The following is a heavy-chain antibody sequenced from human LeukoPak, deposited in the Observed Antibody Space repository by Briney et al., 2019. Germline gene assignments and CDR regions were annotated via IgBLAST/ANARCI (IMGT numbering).Heavy chain of an antibody. J-gene: IGHJ5*02. CDR1: GYTFTGYY. CDR3: ARPPGSGSSNWFDP. D-gene: IGHD1-26*01. CDR2: INPNSGGT. V-gene: IGHV1-2*02. Sequence: ASVKVSCKASGYTFTGYYMHWVRQAPGQGLEWMGWINPNSGGTNYAQKFQGRVTMTRDTSISTAYMELSRLRSDDTAVYYCARPPGSGSSNWFDPWGQGTLVTVSS.